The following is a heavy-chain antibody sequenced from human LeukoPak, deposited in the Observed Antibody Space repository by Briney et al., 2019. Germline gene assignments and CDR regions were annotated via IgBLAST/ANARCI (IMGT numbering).Heavy chain of an antibody. V-gene: IGHV3-23*01. CDR2: ISGSGVST. CDR3: AKVPRATGRGNYLDT. D-gene: IGHD3-22*01. J-gene: IGHJ5*02. Sequence: GGSVRHFCAASGFTFSGYAMSWVRQAPGTGLEWVSGISGSGVSTYYADSVKGRFTISTDNSKNTVYLQLKSLRRDDTAVYYCAKVPRATGRGNYLDTWGQGTLVAVSS. CDR1: GFTFSGYA.